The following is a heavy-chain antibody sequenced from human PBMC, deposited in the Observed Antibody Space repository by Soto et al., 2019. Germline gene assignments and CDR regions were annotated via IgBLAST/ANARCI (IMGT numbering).Heavy chain of an antibody. V-gene: IGHV3-9*01. J-gene: IGHJ4*02. CDR2: ISWNSGSI. Sequence: PGGSLRLSCAASGFTFDDYAMHWVRQAPGKGLEWVSGISWNSGSIGYADSVKGRFTISRDNAENSLYLQMNSLRAEDTALYYCAKDTYYDFWSGPFDYWGQGTLVTVSS. D-gene: IGHD3-3*01. CDR3: AKDTYYDFWSGPFDY. CDR1: GFTFDDYA.